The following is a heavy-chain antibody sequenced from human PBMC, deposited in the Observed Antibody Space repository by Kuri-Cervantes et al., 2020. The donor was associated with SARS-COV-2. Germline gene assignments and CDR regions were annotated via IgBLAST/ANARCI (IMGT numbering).Heavy chain of an antibody. CDR2: ISWNSGSI. CDR1: GFTFDDYA. V-gene: IGHV3-9*01. Sequence: SLKISCAASGFTFDDYAMHWVRQAPGKGLEWVSGISWNSGSIGYADSVKGRFTISRDNSKNSLYLQTNSLRAEDTALYYCAKGSIVATIAYYFDYWGQGTLVTVSS. CDR3: AKGSIVATIAYYFDY. D-gene: IGHD5-12*01. J-gene: IGHJ4*02.